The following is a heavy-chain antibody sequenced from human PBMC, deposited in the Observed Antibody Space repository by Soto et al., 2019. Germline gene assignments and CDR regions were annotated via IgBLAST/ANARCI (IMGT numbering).Heavy chain of an antibody. J-gene: IGHJ4*02. CDR3: VRVGGSGYHYDY. V-gene: IGHV4-34*01. CDR2: INHRGST. CDR1: VESFRGYY. Sequence: SETLSLTCAIYVESFRGYYWSWIRQPPGEGLEWIGEINHRGSTNYSPSLKSRVTISLDTSKSQFSLNLNSVTAADTAVYFCVRVGGSGYHYDYWGQGTLVTVSS. D-gene: IGHD3-22*01.